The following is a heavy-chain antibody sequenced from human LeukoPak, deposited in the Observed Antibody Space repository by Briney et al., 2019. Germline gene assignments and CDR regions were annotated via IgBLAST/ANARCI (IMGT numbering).Heavy chain of an antibody. Sequence: GESLRLSCTASGINFSIFAMNWVRQAPGKGLEWVAVISYDGSNKYYADSVKGRFTISRDNSKNTLYLQMNSLRAEDTAVYYCATGASGPYWGQGTLVTVSS. CDR2: ISYDGSNK. CDR1: GINFSIFA. CDR3: ATGASGPY. D-gene: IGHD1-26*01. J-gene: IGHJ4*02. V-gene: IGHV3-30-3*01.